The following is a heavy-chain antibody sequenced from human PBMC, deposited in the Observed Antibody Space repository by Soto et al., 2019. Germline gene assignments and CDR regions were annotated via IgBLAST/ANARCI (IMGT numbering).Heavy chain of an antibody. CDR3: AKGVDSSGYYWFFDY. CDR2: ISGSGGST. V-gene: IGHV3-23*01. D-gene: IGHD3-22*01. Sequence: QTGGSLRLSCAASGFTFSSYAMSWVRQAPGKGLEWVSAISGSGGSTYYADSVKGRFTTSRDNSKNTLYLQMNSLRAEDTAVYYCAKGVDSSGYYWFFDYWGQGTLVTCSS. CDR1: GFTFSSYA. J-gene: IGHJ4*02.